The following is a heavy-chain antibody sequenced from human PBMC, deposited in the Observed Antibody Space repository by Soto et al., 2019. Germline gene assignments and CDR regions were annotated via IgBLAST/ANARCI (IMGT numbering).Heavy chain of an antibody. Sequence: GGSLRLSCAASGFTFDDYAMHWVRQVPGKGLEWVSGISWNSGRIGYADSVKGRFTISRDNAKKSLYLQMNSLRSEDTAFYYCAKDQGIGATPGTGGMDVWGQGTTVTV. D-gene: IGHD6-13*01. CDR1: GFTFDDYA. CDR3: AKDQGIGATPGTGGMDV. CDR2: ISWNSGRI. V-gene: IGHV3-9*01. J-gene: IGHJ6*02.